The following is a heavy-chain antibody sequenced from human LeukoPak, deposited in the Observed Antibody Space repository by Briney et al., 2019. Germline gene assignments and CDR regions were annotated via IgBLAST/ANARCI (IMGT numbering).Heavy chain of an antibody. Sequence: GGSLRLSCVASGFTFSSFAMFWVRQAPGKGLEWVAVISYDGTKKYYADSVKGRFTISRDNSKNTLYLQMNSLRAEDTAVYYCAYKYGTFDYWGQGTLVTVSS. CDR1: GFTFSSFA. CDR2: ISYDGTKK. J-gene: IGHJ4*02. CDR3: AYKYGTFDY. D-gene: IGHD1-1*01. V-gene: IGHV3-30*04.